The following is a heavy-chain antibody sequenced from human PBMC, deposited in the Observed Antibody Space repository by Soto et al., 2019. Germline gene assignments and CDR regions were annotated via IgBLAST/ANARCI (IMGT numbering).Heavy chain of an antibody. D-gene: IGHD5-12*01. CDR3: ARVKSGPDTRDRGIVATRLFDY. J-gene: IGHJ4*02. CDR1: SGSISSSNW. V-gene: IGHV4-4*02. Sequence: PSETLSLTCAVSSGSISSSNWWSWVRQPPGKGLEWIGEIYHSGSTNYNPSLKSRVTISVDKSKNQFSLKLSSVTAADTAVYYCARVKSGPDTRDRGIVATRLFDYWGRGTLVTVSS. CDR2: IYHSGST.